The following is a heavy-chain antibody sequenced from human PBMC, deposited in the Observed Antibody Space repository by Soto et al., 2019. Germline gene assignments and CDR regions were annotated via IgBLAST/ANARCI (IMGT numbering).Heavy chain of an antibody. V-gene: IGHV1-2*04. Sequence: ASVKVSCKASGYTFTGYYMHWVRQAPGQGLEWMGWINPNSGGTNYAQQFQGWVTMTRDTSISTAYMELSRLRSDDTAVYYCARDPYCTSTSCYEGGMDVWGQGATVPV. D-gene: IGHD2-2*01. CDR2: INPNSGGT. CDR3: ARDPYCTSTSCYEGGMDV. CDR1: GYTFTGYY. J-gene: IGHJ6*02.